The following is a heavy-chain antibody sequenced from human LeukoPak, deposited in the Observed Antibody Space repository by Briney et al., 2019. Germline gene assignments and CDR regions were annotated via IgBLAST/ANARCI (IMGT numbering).Heavy chain of an antibody. CDR1: VGTFSSYA. J-gene: IGHJ6*02. D-gene: IGHD4-17*01. V-gene: IGHV1-69*04. Sequence: ASVKVSRKSSVGTFSSYAISWVRQAPRQGLEWMGRIIPILGIANYAQKFQGRVTITADKSTSTDYMEPSSLRSEDTAVYYCARDSYGDYVGWDHAYGMDVWGQGTTVTVSS. CDR3: ARDSYGDYVGWDHAYGMDV. CDR2: IIPILGIA.